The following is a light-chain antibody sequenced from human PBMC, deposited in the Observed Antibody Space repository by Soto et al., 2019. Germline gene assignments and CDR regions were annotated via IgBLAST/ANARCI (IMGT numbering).Light chain of an antibody. J-gene: IGKJ4*01. CDR3: QPYNNWPLT. CDR2: DTS. CDR1: QGIGDT. V-gene: IGKV3-15*01. Sequence: EIVMTQSPAPLSVSPGEGAPLSGRASQGIGDTLAWYQHKPGQTPRLLIYDTSTRATGVPTRFSGSRSGAEFTLTINSLQSEDFAVYYCQPYNNWPLTFGGGTKVDIK.